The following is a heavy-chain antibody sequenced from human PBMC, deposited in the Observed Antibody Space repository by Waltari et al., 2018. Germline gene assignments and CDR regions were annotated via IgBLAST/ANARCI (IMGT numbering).Heavy chain of an antibody. CDR1: GGSISSYY. D-gene: IGHD6-13*01. CDR3: ARDGGGLAAADHWFDP. Sequence: QVQLQESGPGLVKPSETLSLTCTVSGGSISSYYWSWIRQPPGKGLEWIGDIYYSASTNYNPSLKSRVTISVDTSKNQFSLKLSSVTAADTAVYYCARDGGGLAAADHWFDPWGQGTLVTVSS. J-gene: IGHJ5*02. V-gene: IGHV4-59*01. CDR2: IYYSAST.